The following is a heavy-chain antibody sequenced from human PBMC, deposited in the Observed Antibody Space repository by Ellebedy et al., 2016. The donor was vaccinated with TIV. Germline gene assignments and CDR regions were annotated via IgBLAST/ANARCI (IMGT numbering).Heavy chain of an antibody. V-gene: IGHV4-61*01. CDR1: GGSISSSSYY. J-gene: IGHJ6*02. CDR2: IHHSGNS. Sequence: MPSETLSLTCNVSGGSISSSSYYWGWIRQPPGQGLEWIGDIHHSGNSLIHPSLKSRVTLSLDTSKSQFSLNLRSVTAADTATYYCARDLGRYGMDVWGQGTTVTVSS. CDR3: ARDLGRYGMDV.